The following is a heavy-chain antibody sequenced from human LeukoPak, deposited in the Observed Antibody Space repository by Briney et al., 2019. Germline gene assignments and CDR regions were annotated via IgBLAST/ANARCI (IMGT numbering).Heavy chain of an antibody. CDR3: ARGGLGYNWNSFDY. CDR1: GASVSSGTYY. D-gene: IGHD1-20*01. J-gene: IGHJ4*02. V-gene: IGHV4-31*03. CDR2: IYYSGST. Sequence: SETLSLTCTVSGASVSSGTYYWSWIRQHPGKGLEWIGYIYYSGSTYYNPSLNSRVTISVDTSKNQFSLKLSSVTAADTAVYYCARGGLGYNWNSFDYWGQGTLVTVSS.